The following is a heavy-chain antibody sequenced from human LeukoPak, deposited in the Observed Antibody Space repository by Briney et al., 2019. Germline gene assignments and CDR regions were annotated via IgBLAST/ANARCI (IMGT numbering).Heavy chain of an antibody. Sequence: TSETLSLTCTVSGGSISSYYWSWIRQPPGKGLEWIGYIYYSGSTNYNPSLKSRVTISVDTSKNQFSLKLSSVTAADTAVYYCARDHRPYYDILTGYSKGGWFDPWGQGTLVTVSS. CDR2: IYYSGST. CDR1: GGSISSYY. J-gene: IGHJ5*02. CDR3: ARDHRPYYDILTGYSKGGWFDP. V-gene: IGHV4-59*12. D-gene: IGHD3-9*01.